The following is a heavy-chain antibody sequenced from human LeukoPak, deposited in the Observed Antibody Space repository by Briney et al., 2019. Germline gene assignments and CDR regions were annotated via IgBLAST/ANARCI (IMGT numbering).Heavy chain of an antibody. V-gene: IGHV3-23*01. J-gene: IGHJ4*02. D-gene: IGHD5-24*01. CDR3: AKSGYNRFDY. CDR2: ISGSGGST. CDR1: GFTFSSYA. Sequence: GGSLRLSCEASGFTFSSYAMSWVRQAPGEGLEWVSVISGSGGSTYYADSVKGRFTVSRDNSKNTLYLQMNSLRAEDTAVYYCAKSGYNRFDYWGQGTLVTVSS.